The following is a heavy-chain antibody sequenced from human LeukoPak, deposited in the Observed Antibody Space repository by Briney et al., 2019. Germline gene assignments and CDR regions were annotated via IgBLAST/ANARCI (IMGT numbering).Heavy chain of an antibody. V-gene: IGHV1-3*01. Sequence: ASVKVSCKASGYTFTSYAMHWVRQAPGQRLEWMGWINAGNGNTEYSQKFQGRVTIIRDTSASTAYMELSSLRSEDTAVYYCARLKITFGGVIAKYYYGMDVWGQGTTVTVSS. CDR1: GYTFTSYA. CDR3: ARLKITFGGVIAKYYYGMDV. D-gene: IGHD3-16*02. CDR2: INAGNGNT. J-gene: IGHJ6*02.